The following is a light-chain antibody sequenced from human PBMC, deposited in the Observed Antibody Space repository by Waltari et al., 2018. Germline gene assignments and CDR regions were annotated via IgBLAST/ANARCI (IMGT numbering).Light chain of an antibody. CDR1: SPNIGHNY. CDR2: END. CDR3: GTWDSRMSVGV. Sequence: QSVLTQPPSVSAASGQTVTISFSGSSPNIGHNYVPWYQQFPGTAPKPLIYENDKRPSGTPGRFSGSKSGTSATLDIHGLQTGDEADYYCGTWDSRMSVGVLGGGTKVTVL. J-gene: IGLJ2*01. V-gene: IGLV1-51*01.